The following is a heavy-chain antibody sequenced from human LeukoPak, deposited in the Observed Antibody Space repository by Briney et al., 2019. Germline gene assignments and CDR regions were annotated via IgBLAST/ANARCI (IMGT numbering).Heavy chain of an antibody. V-gene: IGHV1-2*02. D-gene: IGHD3-22*01. Sequence: ASVKVSCKASGYTFTGYYIHWVRQAPGQGLEWMGWINPNSGGTNYAQKFQGRVTMTRDTSISTAYMELSRLRSDDTAVYYCARDFPYYYDSSGYYLDWGQGTLVTVSS. J-gene: IGHJ4*02. CDR3: ARDFPYYYDSSGYYLD. CDR2: INPNSGGT. CDR1: GYTFTGYY.